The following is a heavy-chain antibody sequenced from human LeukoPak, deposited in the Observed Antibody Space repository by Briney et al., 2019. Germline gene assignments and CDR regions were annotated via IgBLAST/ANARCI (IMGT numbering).Heavy chain of an antibody. J-gene: IGHJ3*02. V-gene: IGHV4-38-2*02. D-gene: IGHD5-18*01. CDR2: FYHDGST. CDR1: GYSISTGYY. Sequence: SETLSLTCTVSGYSISTGYYWDWIRQPPGQGLEWIGTFYHDGSTYYNPSLKSRVTISVDTSKNQFSLKLSSVTAADTAAYYCAVGGYSYGPGAFDIWGQGTMVTVSS. CDR3: AVGGYSYGPGAFDI.